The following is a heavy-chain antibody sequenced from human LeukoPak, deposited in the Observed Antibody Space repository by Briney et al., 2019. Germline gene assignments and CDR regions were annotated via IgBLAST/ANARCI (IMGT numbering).Heavy chain of an antibody. J-gene: IGHJ6*03. CDR3: ARDGAARLLRYYYYMDV. CDR2: ISHDGFNQ. D-gene: IGHD6-6*01. CDR1: GFTFSDHA. V-gene: IGHV3-30*04. Sequence: GSLRLSCAATGFTFSDHAVHWVRQAPGKGLEWVAVISHDGFNQKYADSVKGRFTVSRDNSENMEFLQMNALRPEDTAVYYCARDGAARLLRYYYYMDVWGKGTTVTVS.